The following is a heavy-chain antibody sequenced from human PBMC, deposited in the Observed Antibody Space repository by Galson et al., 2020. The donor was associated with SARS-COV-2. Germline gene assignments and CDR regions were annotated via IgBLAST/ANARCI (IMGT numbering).Heavy chain of an antibody. CDR2: ISYDGSNK. J-gene: IGHJ6*02. CDR1: GFTFSSYA. Sequence: TGRSLRLSCAASGFTFSSYAMHWVRQAPGKGLEWVAVISYDGSNKYYADSVKGRFTISRDNSKNTLYLQMNSLRAEDTAVYYCASAGGAGRVYYGMDVWGQGTTVTVSS. CDR3: ASAGGAGRVYYGMDV. V-gene: IGHV3-30-3*01. D-gene: IGHD6-13*01.